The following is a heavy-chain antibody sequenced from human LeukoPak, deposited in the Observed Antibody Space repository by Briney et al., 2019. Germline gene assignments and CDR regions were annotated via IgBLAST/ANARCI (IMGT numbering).Heavy chain of an antibody. D-gene: IGHD5-24*01. Sequence: GLSLRLSCAACVFTFSHYAMSEVRQAPPRGRNGVSLISRFGGSADYAHSVQDWFTISRDNPNNTLYPQMNSLRAEDTAVYYCAKSAVGGRDGYNYYFDYWGKGTLVSV. J-gene: IGHJ4*02. CDR1: VFTFSHYA. CDR2: ISRFGGSA. CDR3: AKSAVGGRDGYNYYFDY. V-gene: IGHV3-23*01.